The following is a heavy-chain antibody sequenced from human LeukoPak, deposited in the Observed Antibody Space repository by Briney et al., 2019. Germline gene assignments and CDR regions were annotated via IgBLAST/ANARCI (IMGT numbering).Heavy chain of an antibody. J-gene: IGHJ4*02. CDR2: INHSGST. CDR3: ARGNSSGWYIDFDY. D-gene: IGHD6-19*01. V-gene: IGHV4-34*01. Sequence: SETLSLTCAVYGGSFSGYYWSWIRQPPGKGLEWIGEINHSGSTNYNPSLKSRVTISVDTSKNQFSLKLSSVTAADTAVYYCARGNSSGWYIDFDYWGQGTLVTVPS. CDR1: GGSFSGYY.